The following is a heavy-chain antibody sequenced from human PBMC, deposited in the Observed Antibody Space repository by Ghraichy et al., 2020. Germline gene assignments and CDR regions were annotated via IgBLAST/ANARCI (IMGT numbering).Heavy chain of an antibody. CDR1: GFTFSRYW. V-gene: IGHV3-7*01. CDR2: IKQDGSEK. J-gene: IGHJ5*02. Sequence: GESLNISCAASGFTFSRYWMSWVRQAPGKGLEWVANIKQDGSEKYYVDSVKGRFTISRDNAKNSLYLQMNSLRAEDTAVYYCARNGDASGSSSRDWFDPWGQGTLVTVSS. D-gene: IGHD6-13*01. CDR3: ARNGDASGSSSRDWFDP.